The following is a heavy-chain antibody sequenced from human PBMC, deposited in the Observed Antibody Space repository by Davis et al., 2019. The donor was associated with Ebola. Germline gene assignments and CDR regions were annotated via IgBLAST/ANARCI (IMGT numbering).Heavy chain of an antibody. CDR3: ARVITMIVAGSWFDP. J-gene: IGHJ5*02. CDR1: GYTFTGYY. V-gene: IGHV1-2*02. D-gene: IGHD3-22*01. CDR2: INPNSGGT. Sequence: AASVKVSCKASGYTFTGYYMHWVRQAPGQGLEWMGWINPNSGGTNYAQKLQGRVTMTTDTSTSTAYMELRSLRSDDTAVYYCARVITMIVAGSWFDPWGQGTLVTVSS.